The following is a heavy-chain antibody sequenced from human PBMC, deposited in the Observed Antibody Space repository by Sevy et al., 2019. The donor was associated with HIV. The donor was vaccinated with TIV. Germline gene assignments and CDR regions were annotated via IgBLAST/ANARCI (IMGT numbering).Heavy chain of an antibody. V-gene: IGHV3-15*01. CDR2: IKSKTDGGTT. Sequence: GGSLRLSCAASGFTFSNAWMSWVRQAPGKGLEWVGRIKSKTDGGTTDYAAPVKGRFTISRDASTNTLYLQMNRLKTEDTAIYYFTTYSKQRGLSAVLDYWGQGTLVTVSS. J-gene: IGHJ4*02. D-gene: IGHD1-1*01. CDR1: GFTFSNAW. CDR3: TTYSKQRGLSAVLDY.